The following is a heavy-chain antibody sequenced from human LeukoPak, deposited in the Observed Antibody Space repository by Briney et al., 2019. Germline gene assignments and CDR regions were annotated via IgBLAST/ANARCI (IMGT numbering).Heavy chain of an antibody. J-gene: IGHJ5*02. CDR1: GYTFTSCD. V-gene: IGHV1-8*01. CDR2: MNPNSGNT. Sequence: ASVKVSCKASGYTFTSCDINWVRQAPGQGLEWMGWMNPNSGNTGYAQKFQGRVTMTRDTSINTAYMELSSLTSDDTAVYYCAREPKLEPTGFDPWGQGTLVTVSS. CDR3: AREPKLEPTGFDP. D-gene: IGHD1-14*01.